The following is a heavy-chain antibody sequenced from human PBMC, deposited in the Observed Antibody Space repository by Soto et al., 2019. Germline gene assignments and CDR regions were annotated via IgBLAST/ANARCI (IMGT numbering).Heavy chain of an antibody. CDR1: GGSISSYY. CDR3: ARSGDSSSLLGFDP. CDR2: IYYSGST. V-gene: IGHV4-59*01. J-gene: IGHJ5*02. D-gene: IGHD6-6*01. Sequence: QVQLQESGPGLVKPSETLSLTCTVSGGSISSYYWSWIRQPPGKGLEWIGYIYYSGSTNYNPSLKSRVTISVDTSKNQFSLKLSSVTAADTAGYYCARSGDSSSLLGFDPWGQGTLVTVSS.